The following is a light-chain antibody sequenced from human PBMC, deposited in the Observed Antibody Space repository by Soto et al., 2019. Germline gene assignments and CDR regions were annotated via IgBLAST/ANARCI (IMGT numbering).Light chain of an antibody. Sequence: DIQMTQSPSTLSASVGDRVTITCRASQSISSWLAWYQQKPGKAPKLLIYDASSLESGVPSRFSGSGSGTEFTLTISSLQPYDFATYYCQQYNSYPVAFGPGTKVDIK. CDR1: QSISSW. CDR3: QQYNSYPVA. V-gene: IGKV1-5*01. J-gene: IGKJ3*01. CDR2: DAS.